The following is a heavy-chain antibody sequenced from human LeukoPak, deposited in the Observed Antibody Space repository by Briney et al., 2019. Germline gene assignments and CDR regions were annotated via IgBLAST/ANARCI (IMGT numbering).Heavy chain of an antibody. V-gene: IGHV5-51*01. CDR3: ARREEYCSGGSCYRSGLDV. CDR1: GYSFTNYW. CDR2: IYPDDSNT. Sequence: GESLKISCQGSGYSFTNYWIGWVRQMPGKGLEWMGSIYPDDSNTRYGPSFQGQVTISADKSVSTAYLQWSSLKASDTAIYYCARREEYCSGGSCYRSGLDVWGQGTTVTV. J-gene: IGHJ6*02. D-gene: IGHD2-15*01.